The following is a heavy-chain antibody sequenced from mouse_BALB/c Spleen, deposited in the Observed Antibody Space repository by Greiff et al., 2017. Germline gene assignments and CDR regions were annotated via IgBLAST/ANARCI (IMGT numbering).Heavy chain of an antibody. J-gene: IGHJ2*01. V-gene: IGHV1S81*02. CDR3: AAIEGVY. CDR2: INPSNGRT. Sequence: VQLQQPGAELVKPGASVKLSCKASGYTFTSYWMHWVKQRPGQGLEWIGEINPSNGRTNYNEKFKSKATLTVDKSSSTAYMQLSSLTSEDSAVYYCAAIEGVYWGQGTTLTVSS. CDR1: GYTFTSYW.